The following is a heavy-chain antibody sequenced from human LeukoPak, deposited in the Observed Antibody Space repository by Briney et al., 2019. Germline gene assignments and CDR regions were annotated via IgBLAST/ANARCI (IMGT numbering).Heavy chain of an antibody. CDR2: INPNSGGT. J-gene: IGHJ4*02. CDR1: GYTFTGYY. CDR3: ARRSQYYYDSSVDFDY. V-gene: IGHV1-2*02. Sequence: GASVKVSCKASGYTFTGYYMHWVRQAPGQGLEWMGWINPNSGGTNYAQKFQGRVTMTRDTSISTAYMELSRLRSDDTAVYYCARRSQYYYDSSVDFDYWGQGTLVTVSS. D-gene: IGHD3-22*01.